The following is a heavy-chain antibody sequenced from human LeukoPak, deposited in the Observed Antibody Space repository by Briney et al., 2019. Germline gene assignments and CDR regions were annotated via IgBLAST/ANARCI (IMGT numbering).Heavy chain of an antibody. CDR2: LSRGGSST. D-gene: IGHD3-22*01. CDR1: GFAFNMFA. CDR3: AKDLTIVVVYDAFDI. V-gene: IGHV3-23*01. J-gene: IGHJ3*02. Sequence: GGSLRLSCAGTGFAFNMFAIDWVRQAPGKGLEWVSGLSRGGSSTNYADSVKGRFTISRDKSQNSVFLQMNSLRAEDTAVYYCAKDLTIVVVYDAFDIWGQGTMVTVSS.